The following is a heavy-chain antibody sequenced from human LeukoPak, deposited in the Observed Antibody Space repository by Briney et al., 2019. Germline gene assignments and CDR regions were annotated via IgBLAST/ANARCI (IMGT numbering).Heavy chain of an antibody. Sequence: TSETLSLTCTVSGGSISSYYWSWIRQPPGKGLEWIGYIYYSGSTNYNPSLKSRVTISVDTSKNQFSLKLSSVTAADTAVYYCARVPPYYDSSGYCHGPFDYWGQGTLVTVSS. J-gene: IGHJ4*02. D-gene: IGHD3-22*01. CDR3: ARVPPYYDSSGYCHGPFDY. CDR2: IYYSGST. V-gene: IGHV4-59*01. CDR1: GGSISSYY.